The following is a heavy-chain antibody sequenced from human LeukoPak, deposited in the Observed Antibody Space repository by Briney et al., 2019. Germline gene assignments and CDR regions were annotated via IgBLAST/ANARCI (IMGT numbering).Heavy chain of an antibody. J-gene: IGHJ3*02. CDR2: VYSGGST. D-gene: IGHD2-2*01. CDR1: GFTVSSNY. Sequence: PGGSLRLSCAASGFTVSSNYMSWVRQAPGKGLEWVSVVYSGGSTYYADSVKGRFTISRDNSKNTLYLQMNSLRAEDTAVYYCARDSTVISDAFDIWGQGTMVTVSS. CDR3: ARDSTVISDAFDI. V-gene: IGHV3-53*01.